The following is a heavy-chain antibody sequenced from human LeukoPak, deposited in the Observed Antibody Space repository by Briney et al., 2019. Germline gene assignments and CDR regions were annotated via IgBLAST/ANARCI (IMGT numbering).Heavy chain of an antibody. J-gene: IGHJ5*02. V-gene: IGHV1-69*13. CDR2: IIPIFGTA. CDR1: GGTFSSYA. Sequence: GASVKVSCKASGGTFSSYAISWVRQAPGQGLEWMGGIIPIFGTANCAQKFQGRVTITADESTSTAYMELSSLRSEDTAVYYCARDRDSHTKFNWFDPWGQGPLVTVSS. D-gene: IGHD2-21*01. CDR3: ARDRDSHTKFNWFDP.